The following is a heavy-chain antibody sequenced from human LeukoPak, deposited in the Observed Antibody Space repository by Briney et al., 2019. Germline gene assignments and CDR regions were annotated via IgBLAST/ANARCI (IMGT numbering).Heavy chain of an antibody. Sequence: SETLSLTCAVYGGSFSGYYWSWIRQPPGKGLEWIGEINHSGSTNYNPSLKSRVTISVDTSKNQFSLKLSSVTAADTAVYYCARDLSGYDYYYGMDVWGQGTTVTVSS. CDR1: GGSFSGYY. D-gene: IGHD1-26*01. CDR3: ARDLSGYDYYYGMDV. J-gene: IGHJ6*02. CDR2: INHSGST. V-gene: IGHV4-34*01.